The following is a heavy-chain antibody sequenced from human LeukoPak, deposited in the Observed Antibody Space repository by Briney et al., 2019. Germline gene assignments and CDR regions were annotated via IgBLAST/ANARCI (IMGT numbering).Heavy chain of an antibody. V-gene: IGHV3-21*04. CDR3: AKAIWDTAMVTGPVDY. D-gene: IGHD5-18*01. J-gene: IGHJ4*02. Sequence: GGSLRLSCAASGFTFSSYSMNWVRQAPGKGLEWVSSISSSSSYIYYADSVKGRFTISRDNSKNTLYLQMNSLRAEDTAVYYCAKAIWDTAMVTGPVDYWGQGTLVTVSS. CDR1: GFTFSSYS. CDR2: ISSSSSYI.